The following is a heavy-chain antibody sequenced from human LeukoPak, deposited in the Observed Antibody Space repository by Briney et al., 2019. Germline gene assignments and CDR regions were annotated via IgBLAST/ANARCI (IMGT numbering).Heavy chain of an antibody. CDR1: GYTFTAYY. D-gene: IGHD6-19*01. J-gene: IGHJ4*02. CDR2: ITPNSGGT. CDR3: ARESGYSSGWYYFDY. V-gene: IGHV1-2*02. Sequence: ASVKVSCKVSGYTFTAYYIHWVRQAPGQGLEWMGWITPNSGGTNYAQRFQGRVTMTRDTSINTAYMELSRLTSDDTAVYYCARESGYSSGWYYFDYWGQGTLVTVSS.